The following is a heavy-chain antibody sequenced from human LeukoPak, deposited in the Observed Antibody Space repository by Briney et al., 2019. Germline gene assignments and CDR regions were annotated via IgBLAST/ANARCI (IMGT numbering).Heavy chain of an antibody. CDR2: IYHSGST. V-gene: IGHV4-38-2*02. Sequence: SETLSLTCTVSGYSISSGYYWGWIRQPPGKGLEWIGSIYHSGSTYYNPSLKSRVTISVDTSKNQFSLKLSSVTAADTAVYYCARFLVVPAASYFDYWGQGTLVTVSS. J-gene: IGHJ4*02. CDR1: GYSISSGYY. CDR3: ARFLVVPAASYFDY. D-gene: IGHD2-2*01.